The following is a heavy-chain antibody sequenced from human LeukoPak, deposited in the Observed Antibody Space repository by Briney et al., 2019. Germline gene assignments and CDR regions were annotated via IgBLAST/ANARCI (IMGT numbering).Heavy chain of an antibody. CDR2: IGVVGDT. CDR3: AREYCSGGNCAGGFCFDL. J-gene: IGHJ2*01. CDR1: GFTFSNYD. Sequence: GGSLRLSCAASGFTFSNYDFHWVRQAAGKGLDWVSAIGVVGDTYYSGSVKGRFTISRESAKNSLYLQMNSLRDGDTAVYYCAREYCSGGNCAGGFCFDLWGRGTPVTVSS. D-gene: IGHD2-15*01. V-gene: IGHV3-13*01.